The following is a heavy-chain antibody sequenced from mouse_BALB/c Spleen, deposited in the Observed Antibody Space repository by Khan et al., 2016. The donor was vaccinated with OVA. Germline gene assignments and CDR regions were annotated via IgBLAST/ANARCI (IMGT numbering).Heavy chain of an antibody. Sequence: QVQLKESGAELVKPGASVKLSCKASGYTFTTYWMHWVKQRPGQGLEWIGYINPTSGYTDYNEKFKDKTTLSADKSSSTAYMQLNSLTSDVSAVYYCGRDRIDYWGKGTTLTVSS. J-gene: IGHJ2*01. V-gene: IGHV1-7*01. CDR1: GYTFTTYW. CDR2: INPTSGYT. CDR3: GRDRIDY.